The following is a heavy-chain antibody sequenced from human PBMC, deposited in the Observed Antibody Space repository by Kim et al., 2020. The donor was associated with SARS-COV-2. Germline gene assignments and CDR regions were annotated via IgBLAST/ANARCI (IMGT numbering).Heavy chain of an antibody. CDR3: ARTIPDFDY. Sequence: RQAPGKGLGLVSVITYDVSNKCYSNSVKGRFTISRDNSKNTLYLQMNNLRAGSPAVYFCARTIPDFDYWGQGTLVTVSS. CDR2: ITYDVSNK. V-gene: IGHV3-30*04. J-gene: IGHJ4*02.